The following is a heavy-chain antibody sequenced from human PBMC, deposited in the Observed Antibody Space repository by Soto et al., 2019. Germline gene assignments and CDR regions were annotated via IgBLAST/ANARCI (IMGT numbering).Heavy chain of an antibody. Sequence: QVQLVQSGAEVKRPGASVKVSCKASGYTFSSYGISWVRQAPGQGLEWMGWISGYNGDTKHAQSLQDRVTMTTDTSTNTAYMELRSLTSDDTAVYYCARDQRVSPTAIRAFDLWGPGTLLTVSS. J-gene: IGHJ2*01. CDR1: GYTFSSYG. CDR3: ARDQRVSPTAIRAFDL. D-gene: IGHD2-21*02. V-gene: IGHV1-18*01. CDR2: ISGYNGDT.